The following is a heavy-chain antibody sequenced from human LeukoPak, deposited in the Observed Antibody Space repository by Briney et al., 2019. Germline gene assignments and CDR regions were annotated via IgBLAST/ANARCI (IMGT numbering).Heavy chain of an antibody. V-gene: IGHV4-34*01. CDR1: GGSISSYY. CDR3: ARGRRLAYYGSGRVNYYYCYGMDV. J-gene: IGHJ6*02. CDR2: INHSGST. Sequence: PSETLSLTCTVSGGSISSYYWSWIRQPPGKGLEWIGEINHSGSTNYNPSLKSRVTISVDTSKNQFSLKLSSVTAADTAVYYCARGRRLAYYGSGRVNYYYCYGMDVWGQGTTVTVSS. D-gene: IGHD3-10*01.